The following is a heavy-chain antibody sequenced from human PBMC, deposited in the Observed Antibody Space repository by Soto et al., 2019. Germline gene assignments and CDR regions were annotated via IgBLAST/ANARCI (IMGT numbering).Heavy chain of an antibody. CDR3: AKSSDPPPPYYYYGMDV. V-gene: IGHV3-23*01. D-gene: IGHD6-19*01. J-gene: IGHJ6*02. CDR1: GFTFSSYA. Sequence: GGALILSCAASGFTFSSYAMSWVRQAPGKGLEWVSAISGSGGSTYYADSVKGRFTISRDNSKNTLYLQMNSLRAEDTAVYYCAKSSDPPPPYYYYGMDVWGQGTTVTVSS. CDR2: ISGSGGST.